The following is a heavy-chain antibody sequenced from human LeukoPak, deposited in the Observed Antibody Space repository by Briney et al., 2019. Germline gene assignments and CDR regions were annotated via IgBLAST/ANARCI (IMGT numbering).Heavy chain of an antibody. CDR2: IIPIFGTA. D-gene: IGHD3-22*01. J-gene: IGHJ4*02. V-gene: IGHV1-69*06. CDR1: GGTFSSYA. CDR3: ARYDYYDSSGPTFDY. Sequence: ASVKVSCKASGGTFSSYAISWVRQAPGQGLEWMGGIIPIFGTANYAQKFQGRVTITADKSTSTAYMELSSLRSEDTAVYYCARYDYYDSSGPTFDYWGQGTLVTVSS.